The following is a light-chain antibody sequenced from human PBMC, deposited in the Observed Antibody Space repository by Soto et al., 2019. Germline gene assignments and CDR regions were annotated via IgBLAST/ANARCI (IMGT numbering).Light chain of an antibody. J-gene: IGKJ5*01. V-gene: IGKV1-39*01. CDR1: QSISRN. Sequence: DIQMTQSPSSLSASVGDRVTITCRASQSISRNLNWYQHKPGKAPKLLIYAASSLQNGVPSRFSGGGSGTEFALSISSLQPEDLVTYYCQQSYTTASITFGQGTRLEIK. CDR2: AAS. CDR3: QQSYTTASIT.